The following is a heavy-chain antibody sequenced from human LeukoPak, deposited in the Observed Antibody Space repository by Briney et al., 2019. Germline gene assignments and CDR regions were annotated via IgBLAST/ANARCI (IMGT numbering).Heavy chain of an antibody. CDR2: ISYGNT. J-gene: IGHJ5*02. CDR3: ARDKAHSYGRYFDP. D-gene: IGHD5-18*01. V-gene: IGHV4-59*02. CDR1: GGSVSTYY. Sequence: ESGPGLVKSSETLSLTCSVAGGSVSTYYWNWIRQTPGKGLEWIGHISYGNTDYNPSLKSRVTISVDTSKNQFSLKLTSVTAADTSVDYCARDKAHSYGRYFDPWGQGALVTVSS.